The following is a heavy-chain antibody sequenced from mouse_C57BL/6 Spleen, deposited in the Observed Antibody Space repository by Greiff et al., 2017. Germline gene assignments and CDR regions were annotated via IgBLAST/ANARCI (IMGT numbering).Heavy chain of an antibody. CDR3: KRRNDYDEGFDY. D-gene: IGHD2-4*01. Sequence: VQLQQSGAELVRPGASVTLSCKASGYTFTDYEMHWVKQTPVHGLEWIGAIDPETGGTAYNQKFKGKAILTADKSSSTAYMELRSLTSEDSAVYYCKRRNDYDEGFDYWGQGTTLTVSS. J-gene: IGHJ2*01. V-gene: IGHV1-15*01. CDR2: IDPETGGT. CDR1: GYTFTDYE.